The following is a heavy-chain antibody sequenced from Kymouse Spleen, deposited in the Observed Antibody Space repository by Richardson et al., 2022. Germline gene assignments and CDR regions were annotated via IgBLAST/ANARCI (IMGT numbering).Heavy chain of an antibody. CDR1: GFTFSNAW. Sequence: EVQLVESGGGLVKPGGSLRLSCAASGFTFSNAWMSWVRQAPGKGLEWVGRIKSKTDGGTTDYAAPVKGRFTISRDDSKNTLYLQMNSLKTEDTAVYYCTPGYSSSPLFDYWGQGTLVTVSS. CDR3: TPGYSSSPLFDY. V-gene: IGHV3-15*01. D-gene: IGHD6-13*01. CDR2: IKSKTDGGTT. J-gene: IGHJ4*02.